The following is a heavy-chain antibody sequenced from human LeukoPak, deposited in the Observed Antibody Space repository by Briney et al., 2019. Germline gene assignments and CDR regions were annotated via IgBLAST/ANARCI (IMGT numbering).Heavy chain of an antibody. CDR2: ISYDGSNK. CDR1: GFTFSSYG. J-gene: IGHJ4*02. V-gene: IGHV3-30*18. D-gene: IGHD3-22*01. CDR3: AKDQDCYDSIGYYLFDY. Sequence: GGSLRLSCAASGFTFSSYGMHWVRQAPGKGLEWGAVISYDGSNKYYADSVKGRFTISRDNSKNTLYLQMNSLRAEDTAVYYCAKDQDCYDSIGYYLFDYWGQGTLVTVSS.